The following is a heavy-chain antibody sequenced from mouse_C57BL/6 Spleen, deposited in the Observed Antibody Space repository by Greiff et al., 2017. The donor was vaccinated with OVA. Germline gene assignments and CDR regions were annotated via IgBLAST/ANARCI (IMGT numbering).Heavy chain of an antibody. CDR1: GYSFTGYF. CDR3: ARGYYGSSYGYFDV. CDR2: INPYNGDH. J-gene: IGHJ1*03. V-gene: IGHV1-20*01. D-gene: IGHD1-1*01. Sequence: VQLQQSGPELVKPGDSVKISCKASGYSFTGYFMNWVMQSHGKSLEWIGRINPYNGDHFYNQKFKGKATLTVDKSSSTAHMELRSLTSEDSAVYYCARGYYGSSYGYFDVWGTGTTVTVSS.